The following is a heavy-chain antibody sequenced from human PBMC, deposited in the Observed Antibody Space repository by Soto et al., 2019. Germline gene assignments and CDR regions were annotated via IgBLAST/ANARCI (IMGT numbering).Heavy chain of an antibody. CDR2: INGAGVST. J-gene: IGHJ4*02. CDR3: AKDPNWEWGC. Sequence: GSLRLSCVASGFTFSSYDMNWVRQPPGKGLEWVANINGAGVSTSYADAVKGRFTIARDNSKNTVYLQMNSLRAEDTAVYYWAKDPNWEWGCWGPGTLVTVSS. V-gene: IGHV3-23*01. CDR1: GFTFSSYD. D-gene: IGHD1-1*01.